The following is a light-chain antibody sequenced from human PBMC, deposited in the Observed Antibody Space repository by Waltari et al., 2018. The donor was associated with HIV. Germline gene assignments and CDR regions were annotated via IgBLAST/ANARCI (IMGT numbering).Light chain of an antibody. CDR3: MQGSHWPLT. CDR1: QSLVSSGGKTY. V-gene: IGKV2-30*01. Sequence: DVVLTQSPLSLPVTLGQPASISCTSSQSLVSSGGKTYLNWFQQWPGQSPRRLFDEVSIRDSGVPDRFSGSGSGTDFTLKISRVEAEDVGVYYCMQGSHWPLTFGGGTKVEIK. J-gene: IGKJ4*01. CDR2: EVS.